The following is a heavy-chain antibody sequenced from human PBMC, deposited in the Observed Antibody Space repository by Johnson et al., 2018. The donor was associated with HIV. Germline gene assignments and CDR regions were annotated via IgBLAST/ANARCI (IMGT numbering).Heavy chain of an antibody. CDR2: IKSKTDGGTT. V-gene: IGHV3-15*01. CDR3: ASGLINDYVWGSYRYGDAFDI. D-gene: IGHD3-16*02. Sequence: VQLVESGGGLVQPGGSLRLSCAASGFTFSNAWMSWVRQAPGKGLEWVGRIKSKTDGGTTDYAAPVKGRFTISRADSKNTLYLQMNSLRAEDTAVYYCASGLINDYVWGSYRYGDAFDIWGQGTMVTVSS. CDR1: GFTFSNAW. J-gene: IGHJ3*02.